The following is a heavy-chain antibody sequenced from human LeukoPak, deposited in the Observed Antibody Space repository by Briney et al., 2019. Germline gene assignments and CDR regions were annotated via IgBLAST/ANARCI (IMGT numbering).Heavy chain of an antibody. Sequence: SETLSLTCTVAGYSMSSGYYWGWIRQPPGKGLGWIGSIYQSGNTYYNPSLKSRVTISVDTSKTQISLKLSSVTGADSDVYYGARGGTIFGVVIMYYFDYWGQGTLVTVSS. V-gene: IGHV4-38-2*02. CDR1: GYSMSSGYY. CDR2: IYQSGNT. CDR3: ARGGTIFGVVIMYYFDY. J-gene: IGHJ4*02. D-gene: IGHD3-3*01.